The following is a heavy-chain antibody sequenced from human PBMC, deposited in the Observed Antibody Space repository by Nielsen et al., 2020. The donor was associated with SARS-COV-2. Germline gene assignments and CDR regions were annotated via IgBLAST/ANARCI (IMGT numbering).Heavy chain of an antibody. D-gene: IGHD3-22*01. CDR3: ASNYYDSSGYNSPYYYYYGMDV. V-gene: IGHV1-18*01. J-gene: IGHJ6*02. CDR1: GYTFTSYG. Sequence: ASVKVSCKASGYTFTSYGISWVRQAPGQGLEWMGWISAYNGNTNYAQKLQGRVTMTTDTSTSTAYMELRSLRSDDTAVYYCASNYYDSSGYNSPYYYYYGMDVWGQGTTVTVSS. CDR2: ISAYNGNT.